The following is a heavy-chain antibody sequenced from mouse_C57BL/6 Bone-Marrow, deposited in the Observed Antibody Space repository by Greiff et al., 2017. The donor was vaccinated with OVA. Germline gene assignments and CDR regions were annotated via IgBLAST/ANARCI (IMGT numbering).Heavy chain of an antibody. CDR3: ARSPILVRGFDY. CDR1: GYTFTSYW. D-gene: IGHD2-2*01. CDR2: INPSNGGT. Sequence: VQLQQPGTELVKPGASVKLSCKASGYTFTSYWMHWVTQRPGQGLEWIGNINPSNGGTNYNEKFKSKATLTVDKSSSTAYMQLSSLTSEDSAVYYCARSPILVRGFDYWGQGTTLTVSS. J-gene: IGHJ2*01. V-gene: IGHV1-53*01.